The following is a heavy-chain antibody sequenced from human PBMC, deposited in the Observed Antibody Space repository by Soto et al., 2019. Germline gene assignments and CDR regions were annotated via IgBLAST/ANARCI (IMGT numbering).Heavy chain of an antibody. CDR1: GFSLSNARMG. J-gene: IGHJ6*02. D-gene: IGHD6-13*01. V-gene: IGHV2-26*01. CDR3: ARGAGDSSSWYRGALGWVDYYYYGMDV. Sequence: SGPTLVNPTETLTLTCTVSGFSLSNARMGVSWIRQPPGKALEWLAHIFSNDEKSYSTSLKSRLTISKDTSKSQVVLTMTNMDPVDTATYYCARGAGDSSSWYRGALGWVDYYYYGMDVWGQGTTVTVSS. CDR2: IFSNDEK.